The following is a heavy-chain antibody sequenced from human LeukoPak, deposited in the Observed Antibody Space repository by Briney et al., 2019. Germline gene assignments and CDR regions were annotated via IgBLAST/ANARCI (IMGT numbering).Heavy chain of an antibody. J-gene: IGHJ4*02. CDR2: IYYSGSA. Sequence: SQTLSLTCTVSGGSISSGDYYWTWIRQPPQKGLEWIGYIYYSGSAYYNPSLRSRITISVDMSKNQFSLKLSSVTAADTAVYYCARDADGSGSYYILWGQGTLVTVSS. V-gene: IGHV4-30-4*08. CDR3: ARDADGSGSYYIL. D-gene: IGHD3-10*01. CDR1: GGSISSGDYY.